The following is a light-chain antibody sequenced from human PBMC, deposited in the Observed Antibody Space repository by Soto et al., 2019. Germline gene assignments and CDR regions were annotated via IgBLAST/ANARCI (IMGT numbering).Light chain of an antibody. J-gene: IGLJ1*01. CDR2: DVS. CDR3: CSYAGSYV. V-gene: IGLV2-11*01. Sequence: QSALTQPRSVSGSPGQSVTISCTGTSSDVGGYNYVSWYQQHPGKAPKLMIYDVSKRPSGVPDRFSGSKSGNTASLTISGLKAEDEADYYCCSYAGSYVLGNGTKVTVL. CDR1: SSDVGGYNY.